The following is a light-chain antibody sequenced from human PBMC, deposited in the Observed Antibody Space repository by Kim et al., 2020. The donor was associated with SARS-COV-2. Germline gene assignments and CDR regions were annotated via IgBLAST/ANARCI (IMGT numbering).Light chain of an antibody. CDR3: QKYNTAPWT. Sequence: DIQMTQSPSSLSASVGDGVTITCRASQGISDYLAWYQQKPGKAPKLLIYAATTLQLGVSSRFSGSGSGTNFTLNISDLQPEDVATYYCQKYNTAPWTFGHGTKVDIK. CDR1: QGISDY. CDR2: AAT. J-gene: IGKJ1*01. V-gene: IGKV1-27*01.